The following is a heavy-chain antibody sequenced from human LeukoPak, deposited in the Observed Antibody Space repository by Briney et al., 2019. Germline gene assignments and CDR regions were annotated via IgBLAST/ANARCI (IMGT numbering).Heavy chain of an antibody. CDR1: GYTLTELS. CDR2: INTYNGNT. D-gene: IGHD3-10*01. V-gene: IGHV1-18*01. J-gene: IGHJ4*02. Sequence: ASVKVSCKVSGYTLTELSMHWVRQAPGQGLEWMGWINTYNGNTNYAQKLQGRVTMTTDTSTSTAYMELRSLRSDDTAVYYCARVPLFRGVTMTGFDYWGQGTLVTVSS. CDR3: ARVPLFRGVTMTGFDY.